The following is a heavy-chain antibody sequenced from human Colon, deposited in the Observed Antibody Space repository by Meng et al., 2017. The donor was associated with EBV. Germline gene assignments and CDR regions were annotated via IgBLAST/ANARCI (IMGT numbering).Heavy chain of an antibody. D-gene: IGHD3-22*01. CDR2: ISYDGSNK. J-gene: IGHJ4*02. CDR3: AKDRADYYEIDY. V-gene: IGHV3-30*18. CDR1: GFTFRTYG. Sequence: QVQLVXXXXXXVQXGXXXSLFCAASGFTFRTYGMHWVRQAPGKGLEWVAVISYDGSNKYYADSVKGRFTISRDNSNNTLSLHMTSLTTEDTAVYSCAKDRADYYEIDYWGQGTLVTVSS.